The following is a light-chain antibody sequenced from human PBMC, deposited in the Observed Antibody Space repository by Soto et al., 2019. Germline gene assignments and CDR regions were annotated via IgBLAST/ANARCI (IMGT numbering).Light chain of an antibody. V-gene: IGKV1-13*02. Sequence: AVQLTQSPSSLSASVGDRVTITCRASQDISSALAWYQQKPGKVPKLLIYNASSLESGVPSRFSGSGSGTDFTLTISSLQPEDFATYCCQHFKSFPPVTFGGGTKVEIK. J-gene: IGKJ4*01. CDR3: QHFKSFPPVT. CDR1: QDISSA. CDR2: NAS.